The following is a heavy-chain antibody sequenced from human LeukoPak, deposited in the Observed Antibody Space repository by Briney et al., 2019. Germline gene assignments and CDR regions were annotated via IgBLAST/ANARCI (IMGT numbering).Heavy chain of an antibody. CDR1: GYTLTELS. D-gene: IGHD3-10*01. CDR3: ATGPSITMVRGVINPYYYYGMDV. V-gene: IGHV1-24*01. Sequence: ASVKVSCKVSGYTLTELSMHWVRQAPGKGLEWMVGFDPQDGETIYAQKFQGRVTMTEDTSTDTAYMELSSLRSEDTAVYYCATGPSITMVRGVINPYYYYGMDVWGKGTTVTVSS. J-gene: IGHJ6*04. CDR2: FDPQDGET.